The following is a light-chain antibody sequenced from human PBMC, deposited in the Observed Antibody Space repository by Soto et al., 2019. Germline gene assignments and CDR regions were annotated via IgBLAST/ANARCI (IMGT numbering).Light chain of an antibody. CDR2: GAS. CDR3: KQYGSSPWT. Sequence: EIVLTQSPVTLSLSPGERATLSCRASQSVSSSYLAWYQQKPGQAPRPLISGASSRAIGIPDRFSGSGSGTDFTLTISRLEPEDFGVYYCKQYGSSPWTFGQGTKVDIK. J-gene: IGKJ1*01. V-gene: IGKV3-20*01. CDR1: QSVSSSY.